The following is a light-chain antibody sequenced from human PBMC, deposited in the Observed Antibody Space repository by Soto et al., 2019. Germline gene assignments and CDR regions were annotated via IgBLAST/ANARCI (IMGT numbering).Light chain of an antibody. V-gene: IGKV3-20*01. CDR2: GAS. Sequence: EMVLTQSPGTLSLSQGERATLSCGASQSVKSEYVAWYQQKPGQAPRLLIYGASTRAPGSPDGFSGSGAGTDFTLTISRLEPEDFAVYNCQQYGTSTGTFGQGTKVEMK. CDR3: QQYGTSTGT. CDR1: QSVKSEY. J-gene: IGKJ1*01.